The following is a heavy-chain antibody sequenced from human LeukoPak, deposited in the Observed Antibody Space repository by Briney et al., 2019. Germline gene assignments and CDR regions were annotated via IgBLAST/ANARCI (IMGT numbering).Heavy chain of an antibody. V-gene: IGHV1-69*05. CDR2: IIPIFGTA. CDR3: ARQIGGPAARSEY. Sequence: SVKVSCKASGGTFSSYAISWVRQAPGQGLEWMGGIIPIFGTANYAQKFQGRVTITTDESTSTAYMELSSLRSEDTAVYYCARQIGGPAARSEYWGQGTLVTVSS. J-gene: IGHJ4*02. D-gene: IGHD4-23*01. CDR1: GGTFSSYA.